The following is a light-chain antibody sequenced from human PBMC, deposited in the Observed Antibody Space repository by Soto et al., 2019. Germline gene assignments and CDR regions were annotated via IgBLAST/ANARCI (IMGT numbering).Light chain of an antibody. V-gene: IGLV2-8*01. CDR1: SSDVGGYNY. Sequence: QSALTQPPSASGSPGQSVTISCTGTSSDVGGYNYVSWYQQYPGRAPKLMIYEVTKRPSGVPDRFSGSKSGNTASLTVSGLQAEDEADYYCSSYSASNSFSFVFGGGTQLTVL. CDR3: SSYSASNSFSFV. CDR2: EVT. J-gene: IGLJ7*01.